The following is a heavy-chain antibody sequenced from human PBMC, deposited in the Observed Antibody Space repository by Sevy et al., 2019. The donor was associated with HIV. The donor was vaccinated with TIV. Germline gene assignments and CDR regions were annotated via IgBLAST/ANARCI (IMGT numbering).Heavy chain of an antibody. D-gene: IGHD3-22*01. CDR2: INNDGTTI. Sequence: GGSLRLSCTASGFTLSSYWMHWVRQVPGKGLVWVSRINNDGTTINYADSVKGRFTISRDNAKKTLYLQMNSLRAEDTAVYYCARRTAASSGYYYFDYWGRGILVTVSS. V-gene: IGHV3-74*01. CDR3: ARRTAASSGYYYFDY. CDR1: GFTLSSYW. J-gene: IGHJ4*02.